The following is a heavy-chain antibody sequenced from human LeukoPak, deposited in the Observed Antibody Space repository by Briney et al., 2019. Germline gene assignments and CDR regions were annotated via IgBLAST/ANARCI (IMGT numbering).Heavy chain of an antibody. D-gene: IGHD6-13*01. J-gene: IGHJ4*02. CDR2: IFFSGSA. Sequence: PSETLSLTCAVSGYSISSGYYWGWIRQPPGKGLEWIGSIFFSGSAYYNPSPTSRVTISLDTSKNQFSLKLRSVTAADTAVYYCASSSWSGSYFDYWGQGTLVTVSS. V-gene: IGHV4-38-2*01. CDR1: GYSISSGYY. CDR3: ASSSWSGSYFDY.